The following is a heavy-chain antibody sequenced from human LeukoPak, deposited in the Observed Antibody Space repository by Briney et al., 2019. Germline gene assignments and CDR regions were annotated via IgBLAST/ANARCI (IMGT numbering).Heavy chain of an antibody. V-gene: IGHV5-51*01. CDR1: GYSFTSYW. CDR2: IYPGDSDT. J-gene: IGHJ4*02. Sequence: GESLKISCKGSGYSFTSYWIGWVRQMPGKGLEWMGIIYPGDSDTRYSPSFQGQVTISADKSISTAYLQWSSLKASDTAMYYCARLEVLAHIVVVTAIDHWGQGTLVTVSS. D-gene: IGHD2-21*02. CDR3: ARLEVLAHIVVVTAIDH.